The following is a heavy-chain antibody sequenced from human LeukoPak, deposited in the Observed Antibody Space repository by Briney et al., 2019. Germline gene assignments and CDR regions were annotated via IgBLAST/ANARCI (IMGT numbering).Heavy chain of an antibody. CDR1: GYTFTGYY. D-gene: IGHD5-12*01. CDR3: AREDSGYDYYFDY. V-gene: IGHV1-2*06. Sequence: ASVKVSCKASGYTFTGYYMHWVRQARGQGLEWMGRINPNSGGTNYAQKFQGRVTMTRDTSISTAYMELSRLRSDDTAVYYCAREDSGYDYYFDYWGQGTLVTVSS. CDR2: INPNSGGT. J-gene: IGHJ4*02.